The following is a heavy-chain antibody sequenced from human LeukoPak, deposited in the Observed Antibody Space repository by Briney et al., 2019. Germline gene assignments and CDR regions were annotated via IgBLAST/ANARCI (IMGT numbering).Heavy chain of an antibody. D-gene: IGHD6-19*01. Sequence: GASVKVSCKASGYTFTSYYMHWVRQAPGQGLEWMGIINPSGGSTSYAQKFRGRVTMTRDTSTSTVYMELSSLRSEDTAVYYCARDEVEYSSGWFDYYYYYYMDVWGKGTTVTISS. CDR2: INPSGGST. J-gene: IGHJ6*03. CDR3: ARDEVEYSSGWFDYYYYYYMDV. CDR1: GYTFTSYY. V-gene: IGHV1-46*01.